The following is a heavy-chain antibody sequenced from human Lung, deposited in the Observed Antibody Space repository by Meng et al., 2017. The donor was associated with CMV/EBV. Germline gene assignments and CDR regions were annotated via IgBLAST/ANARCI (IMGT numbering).Heavy chain of an antibody. D-gene: IGHD4-23*01. V-gene: IGHV3-30*14. CDR1: GFTFSSYA. CDR3: ARAPRGYGGKLYYFYH. Sequence: GGSLRLSCAASGFTFSSYAMHWVRQAPGKGREWVAVITYDGSNKYYADSVKGRFTISKDNSENTVYLEMNSLGAEDTAVYYCARAPRGYGGKLYYFYHWGQGTLVTVSS. J-gene: IGHJ4*02. CDR2: ITYDGSNK.